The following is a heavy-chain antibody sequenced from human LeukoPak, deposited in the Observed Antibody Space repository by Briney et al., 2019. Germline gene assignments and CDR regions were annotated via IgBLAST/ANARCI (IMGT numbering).Heavy chain of an antibody. CDR3: ARGFGTMVRGVIKTLDY. D-gene: IGHD3-10*01. Sequence: ASVKVSCQASGYTFTGYYMHWVRQAPGQGLEWMGWMNPNSGNTGYAQKFQGRVTMTRNTSISTAYMELSSLRSEDTAVYYCARGFGTMVRGVIKTLDYWGQGTLVTVSS. CDR1: GYTFTGYY. J-gene: IGHJ4*02. CDR2: MNPNSGNT. V-gene: IGHV1-8*02.